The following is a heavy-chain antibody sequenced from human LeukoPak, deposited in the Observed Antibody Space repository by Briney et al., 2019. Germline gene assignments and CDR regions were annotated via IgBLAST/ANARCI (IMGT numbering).Heavy chain of an antibody. CDR3: ARVGFDYGDAFDI. CDR1: GFTFSSYA. J-gene: IGHJ3*02. V-gene: IGHV3-30-3*01. Sequence: GGSLRLSCAASGFTFSSYAMHWVRQAPGKGLEWVAVISYDGSNKYYADSVKGRFTISRDNSKNTLYLQMNSLRAEDTAVYYCARVGFDYGDAFDIWGQGTMVTVSS. D-gene: IGHD4-17*01. CDR2: ISYDGSNK.